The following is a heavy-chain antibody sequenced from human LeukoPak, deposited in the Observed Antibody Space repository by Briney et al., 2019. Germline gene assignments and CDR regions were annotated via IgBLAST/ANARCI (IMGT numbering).Heavy chain of an antibody. J-gene: IGHJ4*02. D-gene: IGHD3-3*01. Sequence: SVKVSCKASEGTFSSYAISWVRQAPGQGLEWMGGIIPIFGTANYAQKFQGRVTIITDESTSTAYMELNSLRSEDTAVYYCARASDYDFWRGYWYWGQGTLVTVSS. CDR3: ARASDYDFWRGYWY. CDR1: EGTFSSYA. V-gene: IGHV1-69*05. CDR2: IIPIFGTA.